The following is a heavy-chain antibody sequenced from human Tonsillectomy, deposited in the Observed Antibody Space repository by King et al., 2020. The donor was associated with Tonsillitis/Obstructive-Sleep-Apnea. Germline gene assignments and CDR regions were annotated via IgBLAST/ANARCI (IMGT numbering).Heavy chain of an antibody. CDR1: GFTFSSYA. CDR3: AKVFSTLPTTKTFDY. J-gene: IGHJ4*02. D-gene: IGHD4-17*01. V-gene: IGHV3-23*04. Sequence: DVQLVEAGGGLVQPGGSLRLSCAASGFTFSSYAMSWFRQAPGKGLDWVSGISGSGGKTYSADPVKGRFTISRDNSKNTLYLQMNSLRAEDTAVFYCAKVFSTLPTTKTFDYWGQGTVVTVSS. CDR2: ISGSGGKT.